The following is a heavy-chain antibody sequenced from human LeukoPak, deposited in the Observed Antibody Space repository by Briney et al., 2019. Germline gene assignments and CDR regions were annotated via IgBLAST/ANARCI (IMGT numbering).Heavy chain of an antibody. V-gene: IGHV5-51*01. CDR3: ARAYYYDDSWFDP. CDR2: IYPGDSDT. Sequence: GESLKISCKGSGYSFTSYWTGWVRQMPGKGLEWMGIIYPGDSDTRYSPSFQGQVTISADKSISTAYLQWSSLKASDTAMYYCARAYYYDDSWFDPWGQGTLVTVSS. J-gene: IGHJ5*02. D-gene: IGHD3-22*01. CDR1: GYSFTSYW.